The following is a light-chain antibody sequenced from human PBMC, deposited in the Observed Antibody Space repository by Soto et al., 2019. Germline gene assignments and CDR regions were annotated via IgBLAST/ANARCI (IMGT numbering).Light chain of an antibody. CDR1: QSVSSNF. CDR3: QQFGSSPSYT. V-gene: IGKV3-20*01. CDR2: GAS. Sequence: EMVLTQSPGTLSLSPGERATLSCRASQSVSSNFLAWYQQKPGQAPRLLIYGASNRATGIPGRFSGSGSGTDFTLTITRLQPEDFAVYYCQQFGSSPSYTFGQGTKLEIK. J-gene: IGKJ2*01.